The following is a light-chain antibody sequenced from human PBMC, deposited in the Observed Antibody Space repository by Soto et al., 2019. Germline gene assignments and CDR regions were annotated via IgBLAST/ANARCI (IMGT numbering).Light chain of an antibody. V-gene: IGKV1-5*01. J-gene: IGKJ1*01. CDR3: QQYHTYST. CDR2: DVS. Sequence: DIQMIQSPSTLSASVGDRVSNTCRASQAISDWLAWYQQKPGQVPELLIFDVSTLESGVPSRFSGSRSGTEFTLTISSLQPDDFATYFCQQYHTYSTFGQGTKVDIK. CDR1: QAISDW.